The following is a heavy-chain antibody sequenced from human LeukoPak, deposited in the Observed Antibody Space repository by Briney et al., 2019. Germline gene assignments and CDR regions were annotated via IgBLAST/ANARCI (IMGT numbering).Heavy chain of an antibody. CDR1: GFTFSSYA. CDR3: AKDGRIAARGRTYYFDY. V-gene: IGHV3-23*01. Sequence: GGSQRLSCAASGFTFSSYAMSWVRQAPGKGLEWVSAISGSGGSTYYADSVKGRFTISRDNSKNTLYLQMNSLRAEDTAVYYCAKDGRIAARGRTYYFDYWGQGTLVTVSS. D-gene: IGHD6-6*01. J-gene: IGHJ4*02. CDR2: ISGSGGST.